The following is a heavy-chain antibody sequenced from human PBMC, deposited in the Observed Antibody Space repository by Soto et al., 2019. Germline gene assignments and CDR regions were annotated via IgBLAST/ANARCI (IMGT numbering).Heavy chain of an antibody. V-gene: IGHV3-33*01. CDR1: GFTFSSYG. Sequence: QVQLVESGGGVVQPGRSLRLSCAASGFTFSSYGMHWVRQAPGKGLEWVAVIWCDGSNKYYADSVKGRFTISRDNSKNTLYLQMNSLRAEDTAVYYCARDRDFDWSKTFDYWGQGTLVTVSS. D-gene: IGHD3-9*01. J-gene: IGHJ4*02. CDR3: ARDRDFDWSKTFDY. CDR2: IWCDGSNK.